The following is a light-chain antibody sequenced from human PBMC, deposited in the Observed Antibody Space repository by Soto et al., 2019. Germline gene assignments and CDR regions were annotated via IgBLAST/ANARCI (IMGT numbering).Light chain of an antibody. V-gene: IGKV1-5*01. CDR2: DAS. CDR3: QQHNGYSPIT. Sequence: DIQMTQSPTTLSASIGDRVTITCRASESIRTWLAWYQHKPGKAPKFLIYDASTLQSGVPSRFSGSGSGTEFTLTISSLQSDDFATYYCQQHNGYSPITFGQGTRLEI. J-gene: IGKJ5*01. CDR1: ESIRTW.